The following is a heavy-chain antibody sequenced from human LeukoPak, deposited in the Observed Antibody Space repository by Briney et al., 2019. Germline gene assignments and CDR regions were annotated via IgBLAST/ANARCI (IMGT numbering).Heavy chain of an antibody. J-gene: IGHJ4*02. CDR3: ARDLRKYYYDSSGYYWDY. CDR2: ISYDGSNK. Sequence: PGGSLRLSCAASGFTFSSYAMHWVRQAPGKGLEWVAVISYDGSNKYYADSVKGRFTISRDNSKNTLYLQMNSLRAEDTAVYYCARDLRKYYYDSSGYYWDYWGQGTLVTVSS. D-gene: IGHD3-22*01. CDR1: GFTFSSYA. V-gene: IGHV3-30*04.